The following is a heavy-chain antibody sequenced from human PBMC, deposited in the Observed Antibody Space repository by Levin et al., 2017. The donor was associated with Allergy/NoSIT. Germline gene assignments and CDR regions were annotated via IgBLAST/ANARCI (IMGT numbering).Heavy chain of an antibody. J-gene: IGHJ4*02. D-gene: IGHD2-21*02. Sequence: GESLKISCAASGFTFSNAWMSWVRQAPGKGLEWVGRIKSKTDGGTTDYAAPVKGRFTISRDDSKNTLYLQMNSLKTEDTAVYYCTTHSHIVVVTTTKNWGQGTLVTVSS. CDR3: TTHSHIVVVTTTKN. V-gene: IGHV3-15*01. CDR1: GFTFSNAW. CDR2: IKSKTDGGTT.